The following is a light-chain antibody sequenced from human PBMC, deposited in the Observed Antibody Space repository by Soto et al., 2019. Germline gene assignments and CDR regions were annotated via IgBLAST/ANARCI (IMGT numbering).Light chain of an antibody. CDR3: QQLNSFPIA. CDR1: QGISSF. Sequence: IQLTQSPSSLSASVGDRVTITCRASQGISSFLAWYQQKPGKAPKLLIYGASTLQSGVPSRFSGSGSGTDFTLTIGSLQPEDFATYYCQQLNSFPIACGPGTKVDIK. J-gene: IGKJ3*01. V-gene: IGKV1-9*01. CDR2: GAS.